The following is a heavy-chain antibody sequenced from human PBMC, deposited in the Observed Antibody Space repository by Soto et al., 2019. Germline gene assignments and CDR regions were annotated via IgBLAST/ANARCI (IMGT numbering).Heavy chain of an antibody. D-gene: IGHD1-26*01. CDR2: INGNGRSK. CDR1: GFTFSNFA. V-gene: IGHV3-23*01. CDR3: AKGRVVGVTTCPDF. Sequence: EVQLLESGGGLVQPVGSLRLSCAASGFTFSNFAMSWYRQAPGKGLEWVSVINGNGRSKYHADSVQGRFTISRDNSKNALYLQMNSLRAGDTALYYCAKGRVVGVTTCPDFWGQGTLVTVSS. J-gene: IGHJ4*02.